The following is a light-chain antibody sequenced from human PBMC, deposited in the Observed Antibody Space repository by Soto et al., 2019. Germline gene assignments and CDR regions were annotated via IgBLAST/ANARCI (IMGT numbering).Light chain of an antibody. CDR3: QQSYSTPWT. J-gene: IGKJ1*01. Sequence: DIQMIQSPSSLSASVGDRVTITCRASQSISTYLNWYQQKPGKAPKVLIYDASSLESGVPSRFSGSGSGTDFTLSISSLQSEDFATYYCQQSYSTPWTFGQGTKVEIK. V-gene: IGKV1-39*01. CDR1: QSISTY. CDR2: DAS.